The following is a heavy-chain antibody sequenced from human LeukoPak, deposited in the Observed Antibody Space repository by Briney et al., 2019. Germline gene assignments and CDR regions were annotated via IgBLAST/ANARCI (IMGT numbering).Heavy chain of an antibody. CDR2: ISSSSSYT. CDR1: GFTFSDYY. CDR3: ARDSPTPVY. V-gene: IGHV3-11*06. Sequence: KPGGSLRLSCAASGFTFSDYYISWIRQAPGKGLEWISFISSSSSYTNYADSVKGRFTISRDNAKNSLYLQMNSLRAEDTAVYYCARDSPTPVYWGQGTLVTVSS. J-gene: IGHJ4*02.